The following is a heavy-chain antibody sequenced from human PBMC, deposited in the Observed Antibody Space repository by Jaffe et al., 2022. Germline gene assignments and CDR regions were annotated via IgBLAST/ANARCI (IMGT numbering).Heavy chain of an antibody. Sequence: QVQLQESGPGLVKPSETLSLTCTVSGGSISSYYWSWIRQPPGKGLEWIGYIYYSGSTNYNPSLKSRVTISVDTSKNQFSLKLSSVTAADTAVYYCARETGSSSSFDYWGQGTLVTVSS. CDR3: ARETGSSSSFDY. V-gene: IGHV4-59*01. J-gene: IGHJ4*02. CDR1: GGSISSYY. D-gene: IGHD6-6*01. CDR2: IYYSGST.